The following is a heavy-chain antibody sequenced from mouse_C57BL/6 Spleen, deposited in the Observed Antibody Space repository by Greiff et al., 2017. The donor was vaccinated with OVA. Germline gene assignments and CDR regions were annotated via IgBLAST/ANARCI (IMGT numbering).Heavy chain of an antibody. J-gene: IGHJ2*01. CDR3: TTGGWDYFDY. V-gene: IGHV14-1*01. CDR1: GFNIKDSY. D-gene: IGHD3-2*02. CDR2: IDPEDGDT. Sequence: VQLQQSGAELVRPGASVKLSCTASGFNIKDSYMHWVKQRPEQGLEWIGRIDPEDGDTEYAPKFQGTAPMTADTSSNTAYLQLSSLTSEDTAVYYSTTGGWDYFDYWGQGTTLTVSS.